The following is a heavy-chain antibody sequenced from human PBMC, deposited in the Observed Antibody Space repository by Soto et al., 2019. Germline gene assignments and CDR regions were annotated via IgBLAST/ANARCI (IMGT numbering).Heavy chain of an antibody. J-gene: IGHJ4*02. D-gene: IGHD3-16*02. Sequence: GGSLRLSCAASGFTFSNAWMNWVRQAPGKGLEWVGRIKSKTDGGTTDYAAPVKGRFTISRDDSKNTLYLQMNSLKTEDTAVYYCTTDPDYVWGSYRGGSPGYFDYWGQGTLVTVSS. V-gene: IGHV3-15*07. CDR2: IKSKTDGGTT. CDR1: GFTFSNAW. CDR3: TTDPDYVWGSYRGGSPGYFDY.